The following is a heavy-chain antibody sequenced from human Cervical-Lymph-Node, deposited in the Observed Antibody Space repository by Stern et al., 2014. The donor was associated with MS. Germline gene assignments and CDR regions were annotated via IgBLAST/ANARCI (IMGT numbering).Heavy chain of an antibody. CDR1: GGSISSDGYY. Sequence: QVQLQESGPGLVKPSQTLSLTCTVSGGSISSDGYYWTWIRQHPGKGLEWIGYIFSTGTTYSNPSLKSRVITSLDTSKNQFSLKLSSVTAADTALYYCARYYSDSRGYYLFDSWGQGTLVTVSS. V-gene: IGHV4-31*03. CDR2: IFSTGTT. J-gene: IGHJ4*02. D-gene: IGHD3-22*01. CDR3: ARYYSDSRGYYLFDS.